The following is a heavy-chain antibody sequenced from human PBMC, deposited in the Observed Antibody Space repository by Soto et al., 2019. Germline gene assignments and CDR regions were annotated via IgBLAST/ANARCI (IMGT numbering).Heavy chain of an antibody. J-gene: IGHJ4*02. CDR1: GYTFTGYY. V-gene: IGHV1-2*04. D-gene: IGHD4-17*01. Sequence: ASVKVSCKASGYTFTGYYMHWVRQAPGQGLEWMGWINPNSGGTNYAQKFQGWVTMTRDTSISTAYMELSRLRSDDTAVYYCARARGRPLYGDYDFDYWGQGTLVTVSS. CDR3: ARARGRPLYGDYDFDY. CDR2: INPNSGGT.